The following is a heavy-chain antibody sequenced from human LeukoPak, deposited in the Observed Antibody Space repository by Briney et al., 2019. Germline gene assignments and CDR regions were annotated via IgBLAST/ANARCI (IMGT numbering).Heavy chain of an antibody. V-gene: IGHV5-51*01. D-gene: IGHD3-16*02. CDR1: GYSFTSYW. CDR3: ARAPTYVWGSYRYHYFDY. J-gene: IGHJ4*02. Sequence: GESLKISCKGSGYSFTSYWIGWVRQMPGKGLEWMGIIYPGDSDTRYSPSFQGQVTISADKSISTAYLQWSSLKASDTAMYYCARAPTYVWGSYRYHYFDYWGQGTLVTVPS. CDR2: IYPGDSDT.